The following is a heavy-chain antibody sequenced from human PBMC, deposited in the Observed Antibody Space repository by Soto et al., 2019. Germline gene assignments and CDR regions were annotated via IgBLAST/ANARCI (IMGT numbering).Heavy chain of an antibody. CDR2: INPNSGGT. D-gene: IGHD3-10*01. J-gene: IGHJ6*02. Sequence: ASVKVSCKASGYTLTGYYIHWMRQAPGQGLEWLGWINPNSGGTKYAQKFQGRVTMTRDTSISTVYMDLTRLKYEDTAVYYSALSSFKSRRGVFHYYALDVWGQGASVTVSS. V-gene: IGHV1-2*02. CDR3: ALSSFKSRRGVFHYYALDV. CDR1: GYTLTGYY.